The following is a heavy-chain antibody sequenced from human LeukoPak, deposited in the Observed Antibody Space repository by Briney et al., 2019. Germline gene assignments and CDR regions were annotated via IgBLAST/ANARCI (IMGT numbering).Heavy chain of an antibody. D-gene: IGHD3-22*01. CDR3: ARDPLGYYDSSGYYVGGLFDY. CDR2: IRYDGSNK. CDR1: GFTFNSYG. Sequence: GGSLRLSCAASGFTFNSYGMHWVRQAPGKVLEWVAFIRYDGSNKYYADSVKGRFTISRDNSRNTLYLHVNSLRPEDTAVHYCARDPLGYYDSSGYYVGGLFDYWGQGTLVTVSS. V-gene: IGHV3-30*02. J-gene: IGHJ4*02.